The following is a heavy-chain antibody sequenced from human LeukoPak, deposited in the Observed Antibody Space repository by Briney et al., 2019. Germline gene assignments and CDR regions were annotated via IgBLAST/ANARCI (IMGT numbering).Heavy chain of an antibody. CDR2: IYYTET. J-gene: IGHJ4*02. Sequence: SETLSLTCTVSGGSVSNYYWSWIRQSPGKGLEWIGYIYYTETSYNPSLKSRVTISADTSKNQFSLKLYSVTAADTAVYYCAREGNYYGSGSYNYWGQGTLVTVSS. V-gene: IGHV4-59*02. CDR1: GGSVSNYY. D-gene: IGHD3-10*01. CDR3: AREGNYYGSGSYNY.